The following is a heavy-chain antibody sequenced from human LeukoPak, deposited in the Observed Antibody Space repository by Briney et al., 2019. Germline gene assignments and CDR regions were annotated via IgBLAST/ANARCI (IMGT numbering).Heavy chain of an antibody. CDR3: AGGGQWLSFDQ. CDR1: GDSINKYY. J-gene: IGHJ4*02. CDR2: IHYSGTT. V-gene: IGHV4-59*01. Sequence: PSETLSLTCSDSGDSINKYYWSWIRQPPGKGLEWIGYIHYSGTTNYNPSLKSRVTISVDTSKSQLSLNLISVTAADAAVYYCAGGGQWLSFDQWGQGTLVTVSS. D-gene: IGHD6-19*01.